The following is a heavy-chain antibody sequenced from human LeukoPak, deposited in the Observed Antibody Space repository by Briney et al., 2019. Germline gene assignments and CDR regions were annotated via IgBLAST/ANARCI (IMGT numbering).Heavy chain of an antibody. CDR3: ARRPYYDILTGSYYFDY. Sequence: SETLSLTCTVSGGSISSYYWSWIRQPAGKGLEWIGRIYTSGSTNYNPSLKSRVTISVDTPKNQFSLKLSSVTAADTAVYYCARRPYYDILTGSYYFDYWGQGTLVTVSS. J-gene: IGHJ4*02. V-gene: IGHV4-4*07. D-gene: IGHD3-9*01. CDR2: IYTSGST. CDR1: GGSISSYY.